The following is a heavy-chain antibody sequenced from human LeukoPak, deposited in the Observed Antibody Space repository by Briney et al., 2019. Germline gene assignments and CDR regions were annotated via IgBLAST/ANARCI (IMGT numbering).Heavy chain of an antibody. CDR3: ATAAADTAAYFAY. V-gene: IGHV4-28*03. CDR1: GYSISSTNW. CDR2: IYYTGYT. D-gene: IGHD5-18*01. Sequence: PSETLSLTCAVSGYSISSTNWWGWIRQPPGKGLEWIAYIYYTGYTYYNPSLERRVTMSVDTSKNQFSLKLSSVTAVDTAVYYCATAAADTAAYFAYWGQGTLVTVSS. J-gene: IGHJ4*02.